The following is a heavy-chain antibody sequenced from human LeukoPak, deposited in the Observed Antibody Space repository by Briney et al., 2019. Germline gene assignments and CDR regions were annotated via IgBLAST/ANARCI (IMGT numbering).Heavy chain of an antibody. Sequence: GASVKVSCKASGYTFTRNGISWVRQAPGQGLEWMAWISTYSGNTNYAQNLQGRVTVTTDTSTSTAYMELRSLRHDDTAVYYCARDGVRWELSSAFDIWGQGTLVTVSS. D-gene: IGHD3-16*02. CDR2: ISTYSGNT. J-gene: IGHJ3*02. CDR3: ARDGVRWELSSAFDI. V-gene: IGHV1-18*01. CDR1: GYTFTRNG.